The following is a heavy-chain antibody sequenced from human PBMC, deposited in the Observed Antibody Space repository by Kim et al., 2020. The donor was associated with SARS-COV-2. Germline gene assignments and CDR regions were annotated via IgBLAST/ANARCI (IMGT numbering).Heavy chain of an antibody. V-gene: IGHV4-34*01. D-gene: IGHD4-4*01. CDR3: ARGLILHT. CDR2: INHSGST. Sequence: SQTLSLTCAVYGGSFSGYYWSWIRQPPGNGLEWIGEINHSGSTNYNPSLKSRVTISVDTSKNQFSLKLSSVTAADTAVYYCARGLILHTWGQGTLVTVSS. J-gene: IGHJ5*02. CDR1: GGSFSGYY.